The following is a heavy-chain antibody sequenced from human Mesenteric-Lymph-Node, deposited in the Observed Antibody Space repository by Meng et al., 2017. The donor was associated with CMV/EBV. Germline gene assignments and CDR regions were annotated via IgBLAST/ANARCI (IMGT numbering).Heavy chain of an antibody. CDR1: GYTFTSYG. J-gene: IGHJ4*02. CDR2: ISAYNGNT. Sequence: ASVKVSCKASGYTFTSYGISWVRQAPGQGLEWMGWISAYNGNTNYAQKFQGRVTMTRDTSISTAYMELSRLRSDDTAVYYCARNDFWSGYSLDYWGQGTLVTVSS. V-gene: IGHV1-18*01. CDR3: ARNDFWSGYSLDY. D-gene: IGHD3-3*01.